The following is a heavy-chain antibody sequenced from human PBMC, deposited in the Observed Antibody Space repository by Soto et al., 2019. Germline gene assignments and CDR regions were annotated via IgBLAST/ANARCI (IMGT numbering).Heavy chain of an antibody. J-gene: IGHJ4*02. Sequence: EVQLLESGGGSVQPGGSLRLSCAASGFTFSSHVMSWVRQAPGRGLEWVSAISDGGGTTYYADSVRGRFTISRDNSKNTLYLQMNSLRAEDTAVYYCAKRHHYDSSVYWGLDYWGQGTLVTVSS. CDR2: ISDGGGTT. V-gene: IGHV3-23*01. CDR3: AKRHHYDSSVYWGLDY. D-gene: IGHD3-22*01. CDR1: GFTFSSHV.